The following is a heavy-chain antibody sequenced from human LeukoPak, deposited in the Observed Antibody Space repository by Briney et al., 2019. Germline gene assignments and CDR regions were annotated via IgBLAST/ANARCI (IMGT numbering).Heavy chain of an antibody. D-gene: IGHD5-12*01. CDR1: GFTFSNYG. Sequence: GGSLRLSCAASGFTFSNYGMHWVRQAPGKGLEWVAFIWYDGNNKYYADSVKGRFTISRDNSKNTLYLQMNSLRAEDTAVYYCAKDIVIVATTPYYFDYWGQGTLVTVSS. CDR2: IWYDGNNK. V-gene: IGHV3-30*02. J-gene: IGHJ4*02. CDR3: AKDIVIVATTPYYFDY.